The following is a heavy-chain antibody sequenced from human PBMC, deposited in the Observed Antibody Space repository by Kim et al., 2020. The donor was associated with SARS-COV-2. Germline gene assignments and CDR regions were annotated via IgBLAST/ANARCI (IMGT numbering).Heavy chain of an antibody. CDR2: INPSGGST. V-gene: IGHV1-46*01. J-gene: IGHJ6*02. CDR3: ARNGIAAAATAMGYYGMDV. CDR1: GYTFTSYY. Sequence: ASVKVSCKASGYTFTSYYMHWVRQAPGQGLEWMGIINPSGGSTSYAQKFQGRVTMTRDTSTSTVYMELSSLRSEDTAVYYCARNGIAAAATAMGYYGMDVWGQGTTVTVSS. D-gene: IGHD6-13*01.